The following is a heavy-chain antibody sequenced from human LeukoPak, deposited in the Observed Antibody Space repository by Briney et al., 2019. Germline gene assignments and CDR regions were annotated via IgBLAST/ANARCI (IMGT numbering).Heavy chain of an antibody. J-gene: IGHJ4*02. CDR3: AREMYSSSWYGN. CDR2: ISGYNGNT. Sequence: ASVKVSCKASGYTFTSYGISWVRQAPGKGLEWMGWISGYNGNTNYAQKPQGRVTMTTDTSTSTVYMELRSLRSDDTAVYYCAREMYSSSWYGNWGQGTLVTVSS. V-gene: IGHV1-18*01. D-gene: IGHD6-13*01. CDR1: GYTFTSYG.